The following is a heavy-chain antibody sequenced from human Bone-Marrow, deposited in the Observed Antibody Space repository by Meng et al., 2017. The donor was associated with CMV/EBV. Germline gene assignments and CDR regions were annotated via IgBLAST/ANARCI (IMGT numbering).Heavy chain of an antibody. D-gene: IGHD2-2*01. CDR2: ISSSSSYI. Sequence: LACAASGFTLSSYSMNWVRQAPGKGLEWVSSISSSSSYIYYADSVKGRFTISRDNAKNSLYLQMNSLRAEDTAVYYCAGGLIPAPRYWGQGTLVTSPQ. J-gene: IGHJ4*02. CDR3: AGGLIPAPRY. V-gene: IGHV3-21*01. CDR1: GFTLSSYS.